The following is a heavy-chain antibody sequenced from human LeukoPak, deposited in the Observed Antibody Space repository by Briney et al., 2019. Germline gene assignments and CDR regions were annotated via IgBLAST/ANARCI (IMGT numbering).Heavy chain of an antibody. D-gene: IGHD3-3*01. CDR1: GGSISSYY. J-gene: IGHJ4*02. CDR2: IYYSGST. Sequence: SETLSLTCTVSGGSISSYYWSWIRQPPGKGLEWSGYIYYSGSTNYNPSLKSRVTISVDTSKNQFSLKLSSVTAADTAVYYCARVGRGSYYDFWSGYYTGYYFDYWGQGTLVTVSS. V-gene: IGHV4-59*01. CDR3: ARVGRGSYYDFWSGYYTGYYFDY.